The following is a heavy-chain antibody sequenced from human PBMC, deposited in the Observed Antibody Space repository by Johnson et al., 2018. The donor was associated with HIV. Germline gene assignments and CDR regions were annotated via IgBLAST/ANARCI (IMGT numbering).Heavy chain of an antibody. Sequence: QVQLVESGGGVVQPGGSLRLSCAATGFTFSSYAMHWVRQAPGKGLEWVGVISYDGTNKYYADSVKGRFTISRDNAEKSLYLHMDGLTPEDTAVYYCANSKGELDAFDIWGQGTMVTVSS. CDR2: ISYDGTNK. J-gene: IGHJ3*02. CDR1: GFTFSSYA. D-gene: IGHD1-26*01. CDR3: ANSKGELDAFDI. V-gene: IGHV3-30-3*02.